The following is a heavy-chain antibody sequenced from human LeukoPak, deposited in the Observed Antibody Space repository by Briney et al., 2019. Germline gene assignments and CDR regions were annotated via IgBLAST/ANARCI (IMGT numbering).Heavy chain of an antibody. CDR1: GYTFTGYY. V-gene: IGHV1-2*02. Sequence: GASVKVSCKASGYTFTGYYMHWVRQAPGQGLEWRGCINPNSGGTNYAQKFQDRVTMTRDTSISTAYMELSRLRSDDTAVYYCARDADYYDSSGGFDYWGQGTLVTVSS. J-gene: IGHJ4*02. CDR3: ARDADYYDSSGGFDY. D-gene: IGHD3-22*01. CDR2: INPNSGGT.